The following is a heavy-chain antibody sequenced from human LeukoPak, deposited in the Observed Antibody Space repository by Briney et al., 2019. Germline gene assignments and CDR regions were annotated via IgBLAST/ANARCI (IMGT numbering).Heavy chain of an antibody. CDR2: IRSSGRDI. CDR3: ARGPDIAVAPLQY. D-gene: IGHD6-19*01. Sequence: GGSLRLSCEVSGFTLSSYSMSWVRQAPGKGLEWVSSIRSSGRDIFYADSVRGRFTIARDDAKNSLYLQMNSLRAEDTAVYYCARGPDIAVAPLQYWGQGTLVTVSS. J-gene: IGHJ1*01. CDR1: GFTLSSYS. V-gene: IGHV3-21*01.